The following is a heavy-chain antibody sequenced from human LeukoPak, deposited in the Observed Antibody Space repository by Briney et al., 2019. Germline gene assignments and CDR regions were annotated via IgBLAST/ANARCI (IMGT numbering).Heavy chain of an antibody. J-gene: IGHJ4*02. Sequence: GGSLRFSCAASGFTFSSYAMSWVRQAQGKGLEGASGISANGDTPKYADSVKGRFTISRDNAKNSLYLQMNSLRADGTAVYYCARTKSEPTYGQHHGLDNWGQGTLVTVSS. CDR3: ARTKSEPTYGQHHGLDN. CDR2: ISANGDTP. D-gene: IGHD3-10*01. V-gene: IGHV3-23*01. CDR1: GFTFSSYA.